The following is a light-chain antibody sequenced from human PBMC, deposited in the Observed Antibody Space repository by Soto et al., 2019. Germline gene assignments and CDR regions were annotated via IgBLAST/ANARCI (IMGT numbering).Light chain of an antibody. CDR1: QSVGTNY. J-gene: IGKJ1*01. Sequence: EIVFTQSPGTLSLSPGERVTLSCRASQSVGTNYLAWYQQKPGQAPRLVIYRTSNRATGTPDRFSGSGSGTDFTLTISRLEPEDFAVYYCQQYGTSPRMFGQGTKV. CDR2: RTS. V-gene: IGKV3-20*01. CDR3: QQYGTSPRM.